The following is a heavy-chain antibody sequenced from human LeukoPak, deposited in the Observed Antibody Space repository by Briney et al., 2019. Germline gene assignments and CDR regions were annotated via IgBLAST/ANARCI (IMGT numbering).Heavy chain of an antibody. CDR1: GGSITNFS. CDR2: IYYSGTT. D-gene: IGHD3-22*01. V-gene: IGHV4-59*01. J-gene: IGHJ5*02. CDR3: ARGYYDSSGYLISYNWFDP. Sequence: SETLSLTCTVSGGSITNFSGGWIRQSPGKGLELIGYIYYSGTTNYSPSLKSRVSISVDTSKKQFSLKLSSVTAADTAVYYCARGYYDSSGYLISYNWFDPWGQGTLVTVSS.